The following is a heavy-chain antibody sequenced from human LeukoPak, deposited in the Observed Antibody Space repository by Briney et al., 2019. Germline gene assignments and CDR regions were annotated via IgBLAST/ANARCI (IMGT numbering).Heavy chain of an antibody. CDR1: GGSFSGYY. CDR2: INHSGST. V-gene: IGHV4-34*01. J-gene: IGHJ1*01. D-gene: IGHD6-19*01. Sequence: PLETLSLTCAVYGGSFSGYYWSWIRQPPGKGLEWIGEINHSGSTNYNPSLKGRVTISVDTSKNQFSLKLSSVTAADTAVYYCARGSIAVAAARLGFQHWGQGTLVTVSS. CDR3: ARGSIAVAAARLGFQH.